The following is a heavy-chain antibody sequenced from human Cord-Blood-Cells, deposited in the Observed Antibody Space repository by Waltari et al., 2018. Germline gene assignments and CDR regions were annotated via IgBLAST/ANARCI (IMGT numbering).Heavy chain of an antibody. CDR1: GFTFSSYA. D-gene: IGHD1-7*01. CDR2: ISGSGGST. CDR3: AKDKKTGTTAFDI. Sequence: EVQLLESGGGLVQPGGSLRLSCAASGFTFSSYALSWVRPAPGKGLEWVSAISGSGGSTYYADSVKGRFTISRDNSKNTLYLQMNSLRAEDTAVYYCAKDKKTGTTAFDIWGQGTMVTVSS. J-gene: IGHJ3*02. V-gene: IGHV3-23*01.